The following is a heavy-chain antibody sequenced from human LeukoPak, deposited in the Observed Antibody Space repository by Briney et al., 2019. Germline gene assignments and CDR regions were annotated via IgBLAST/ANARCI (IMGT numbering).Heavy chain of an antibody. J-gene: IGHJ5*02. V-gene: IGHV3-66*01. CDR2: IYSGGST. CDR3: TTELLWYKNWFDP. D-gene: IGHD3-10*01. CDR1: GLTVSSTY. Sequence: GGSRRLSCAASGLTVSSTYMSWVRQTPGKGLEWVSVIYSGGSTYYADSVKGRFTISRDNSKNTLYLQMNSLRAEDTAVYYCTTELLWYKNWFDPWGQGTLVTVSS.